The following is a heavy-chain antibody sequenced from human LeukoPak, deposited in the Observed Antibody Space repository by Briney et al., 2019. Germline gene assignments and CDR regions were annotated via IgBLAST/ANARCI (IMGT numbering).Heavy chain of an antibody. V-gene: IGHV1-2*02. CDR3: ARGPHIAAAGTGPQTY. CDR2: INPNSGAT. J-gene: IGHJ4*02. CDR1: GYIFTGYY. Sequence: ASVKVSCKASGYIFTGYYMHWVRQAPGQGLEWMGCINPNSGATDYAQRFQGRVTMTRDTSISTAYMELSSLRSDDTAVYYCARGPHIAAAGTGPQTYWGQGTLVTVSS. D-gene: IGHD6-13*01.